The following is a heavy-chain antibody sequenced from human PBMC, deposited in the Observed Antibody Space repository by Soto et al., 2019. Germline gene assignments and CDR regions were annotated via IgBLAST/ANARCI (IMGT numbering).Heavy chain of an antibody. Sequence: SETLSLTCTVSGGSISSYYWSWIRQPPGKGLEWIGYIYYSGSTNYNPSLKSRVTISVDTSKNQFSLKLSSVTAADTAVYYCAREGYYDSSGYHFDYWGQGPLVTVSS. CDR1: GGSISSYY. D-gene: IGHD3-22*01. CDR2: IYYSGST. V-gene: IGHV4-59*01. J-gene: IGHJ4*02. CDR3: AREGYYDSSGYHFDY.